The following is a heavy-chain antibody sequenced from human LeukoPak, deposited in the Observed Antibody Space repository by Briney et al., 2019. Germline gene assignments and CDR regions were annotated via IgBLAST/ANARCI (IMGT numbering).Heavy chain of an antibody. CDR3: AKGRGLSYDYGVDY. Sequence: GGSLRLSCAASGFTFSSYWMSWVRQAPGKGLEWVANIKQDGSEKYYVDSVKGRFTISRDNAKNSLYLQMNSLRAEDMALYYCAKGRGLSYDYGVDYWGQGTLVTVSS. D-gene: IGHD4-17*01. CDR2: IKQDGSEK. CDR1: GFTFSSYW. V-gene: IGHV3-7*03. J-gene: IGHJ4*02.